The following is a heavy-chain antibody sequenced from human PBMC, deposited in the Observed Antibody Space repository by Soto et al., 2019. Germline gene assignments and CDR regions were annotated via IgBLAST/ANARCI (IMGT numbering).Heavy chain of an antibody. D-gene: IGHD2-21*02. CDR1: GGSISGANF. Sequence: QVHLQESGPVLVQPSGTMSLTCAVSGGSISGANFWSWVRQPPGKGLEWIGEIHLSGKTSYNPSLQSRVTISIDQSQNQMSLTLTSVTAADTAVYYCARELCDGYSPAGYCGQGTLVTVSS. V-gene: IGHV4-4*02. CDR2: IHLSGKT. CDR3: ARELCDGYSPAGY. J-gene: IGHJ4*02.